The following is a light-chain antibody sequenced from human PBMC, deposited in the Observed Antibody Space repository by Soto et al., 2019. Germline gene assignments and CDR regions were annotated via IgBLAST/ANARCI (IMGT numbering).Light chain of an antibody. V-gene: IGKV1-39*01. CDR1: QSISNH. Sequence: DMEMTQSPSSLSASVGDRVTITCRASQSISNHLNWYQHKPGKVPKLLIYAASSLQSGVPTRFSGSGSGTDFTLTINSLQPEDFATYYCQQSYGTPLTFGGGTKIEIK. CDR3: QQSYGTPLT. CDR2: AAS. J-gene: IGKJ4*01.